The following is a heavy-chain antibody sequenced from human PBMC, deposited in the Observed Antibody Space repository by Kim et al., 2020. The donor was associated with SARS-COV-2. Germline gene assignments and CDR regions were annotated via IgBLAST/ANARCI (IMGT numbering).Heavy chain of an antibody. V-gene: IGHV3-21*01. J-gene: IGHJ4*02. CDR3: ARGSRLAPFDY. D-gene: IGHD3-9*01. CDR1: GFTFSSYS. CDR2: ISSSSSYI. Sequence: GGSLRLSCAASGFTFSSYSMNWVRQAPGKGLEWVSSISSSSSYIYYADSVKGRFTISRDNAKNSLYLQMNSLRAEDTAVYYCARGSRLAPFDYWGQGTLVTVSS.